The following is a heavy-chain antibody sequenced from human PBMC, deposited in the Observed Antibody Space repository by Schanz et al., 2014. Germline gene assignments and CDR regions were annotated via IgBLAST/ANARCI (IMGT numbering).Heavy chain of an antibody. Sequence: EVQLVESGGGLVQPGGSLRLSCAASGFTVSTNYMSWVRQAPGKGLEWVSRIQSDGSITTYADSVKGRFAISRDNAKNTLYLQMNSLGAEDTAVYYCARDKGGYYPFDYWGQGSLVTVSS. D-gene: IGHD3-22*01. CDR1: GFTVSTNY. J-gene: IGHJ4*02. V-gene: IGHV3-74*01. CDR3: ARDKGGYYPFDY. CDR2: IQSDGSIT.